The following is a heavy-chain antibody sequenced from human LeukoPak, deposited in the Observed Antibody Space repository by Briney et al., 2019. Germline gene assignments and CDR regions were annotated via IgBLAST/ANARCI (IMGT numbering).Heavy chain of an antibody. D-gene: IGHD3-22*01. CDR3: ARETKYYDSSGYSRYFDY. CDR2: IYYSGST. J-gene: IGHJ4*02. V-gene: IGHV4-59*01. Sequence: SETLSLTCTVSGGSISSYYWSWIRQPPGKGLEWIGYIYYSGSTNYNPSLKSRVTISVDTSKNQFSLKLSSVTAADTAVYYCARETKYYDSSGYSRYFDYWGQGTLVTVSS. CDR1: GGSISSYY.